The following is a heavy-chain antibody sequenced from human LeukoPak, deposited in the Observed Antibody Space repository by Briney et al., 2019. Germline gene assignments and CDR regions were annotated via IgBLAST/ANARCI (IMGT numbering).Heavy chain of an antibody. J-gene: IGHJ4*02. V-gene: IGHV1-69*04. Sequence: SVKVSCEASGGTFSSYTISWVRQAPGQGLEWMGRIIPILGIANYAQKFQGRVTITADKSTSIAYMELSSLRSEDTAVYYCARDYVDTAMVIYFDYWGQGTLVTVSS. D-gene: IGHD5-18*01. CDR2: IIPILGIA. CDR1: GGTFSSYT. CDR3: ARDYVDTAMVIYFDY.